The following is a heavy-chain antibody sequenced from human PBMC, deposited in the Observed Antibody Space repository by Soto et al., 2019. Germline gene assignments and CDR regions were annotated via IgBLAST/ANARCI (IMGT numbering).Heavy chain of an antibody. D-gene: IGHD2-15*01. CDR1: GYTFTGYY. V-gene: IGHV1-2*02. CDR3: ARDFLATAVVAATSTGLDT. Sequence: QVQLVQSGAEVKKPGASVKVSCKASGYTFTGYYMHWVRQAPGQGLAWMGWIKPNSGGTNYAQKFQGRVTMTRATSLSTAYMELSRLRFDDTAVYYCARDFLATAVVAATSTGLDTWGQGALVTVSS. CDR2: IKPNSGGT. J-gene: IGHJ5*02.